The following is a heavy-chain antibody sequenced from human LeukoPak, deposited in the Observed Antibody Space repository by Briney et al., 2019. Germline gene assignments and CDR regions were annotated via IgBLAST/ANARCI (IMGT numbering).Heavy chain of an antibody. Sequence: GGSLRLSCAASGFTFSSYEMNWVRQAPGRGLEWMAVSSNDDSIKIYAESVKGRFTVSRDNSVNTLYLQMNSLNFEDTAMYYCAIEGHSSGLAGTFDIWGQGTMVTISS. J-gene: IGHJ3*02. V-gene: IGHV3-30-3*01. CDR2: SSNDDSIK. D-gene: IGHD6-25*01. CDR1: GFTFSSYE. CDR3: AIEGHSSGLAGTFDI.